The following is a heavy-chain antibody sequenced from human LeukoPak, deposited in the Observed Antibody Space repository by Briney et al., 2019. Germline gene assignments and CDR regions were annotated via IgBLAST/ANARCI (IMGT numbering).Heavy chain of an antibody. V-gene: IGHV4-31*03. D-gene: IGHD2-15*01. CDR2: IYYSGST. CDR1: GGSISSGGYY. J-gene: IGHJ4*02. CDR3: ARGGGGNLHFDY. Sequence: SETLSLTCTVSGGSISSGGYYWSWIRQHPGKGLEWIGYIYYSGSTYYNPSLKSRVTISVNTSKNQFSLKLSSVTAADTAVYYCARGGGGNLHFDYWGQGTLVTVSS.